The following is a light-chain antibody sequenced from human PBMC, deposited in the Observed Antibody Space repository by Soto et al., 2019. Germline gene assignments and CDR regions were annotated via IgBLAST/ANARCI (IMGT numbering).Light chain of an antibody. Sequence: QSVLAQPASVSGSPGQSITISCTGTSRDVGAYKYVSWYQQHPGKAPKLLIYEVTNRPSGISNRFSGSKSGNTASLTISGLQTEDEADYYCSSFRSGSTLYVFGTGTKLTVL. CDR1: SRDVGAYKY. CDR2: EVT. CDR3: SSFRSGSTLYV. J-gene: IGLJ1*01. V-gene: IGLV2-14*01.